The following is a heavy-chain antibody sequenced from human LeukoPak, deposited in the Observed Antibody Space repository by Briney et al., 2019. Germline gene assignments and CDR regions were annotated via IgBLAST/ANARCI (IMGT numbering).Heavy chain of an antibody. CDR1: GFTFSSYG. CDR3: AKDRMYSSGWAFDY. CDR2: ISYDGSNK. V-gene: IGHV3-30*18. Sequence: GGSLRLSCAASGFTFSSYGMHWVRQAPGKGLEWVAVISYDGSNKYYADSVKGRFTISRDNSKNTLYLQMNTLRAEDTAVYYCAKDRMYSSGWAFDYWGQGTLVTVSS. J-gene: IGHJ4*02. D-gene: IGHD1-26*01.